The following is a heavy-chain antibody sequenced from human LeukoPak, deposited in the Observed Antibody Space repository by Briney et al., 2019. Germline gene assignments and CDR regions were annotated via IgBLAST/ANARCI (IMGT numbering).Heavy chain of an antibody. CDR3: VKGGAYGSGSYCDY. CDR2: ISGGGST. V-gene: IGHV3-23*01. J-gene: IGHJ4*02. D-gene: IGHD3-10*01. Sequence: GGSLGLSCTTSGFTFSLHGMHWVRQAPGKGLEWVSSISGGGSTNYADSVKARFTISRDNSKGTLYLQMNSLRADDTAVYYCVKGGAYGSGSYCDYWGQGTLVTVSS. CDR1: GFTFSLHG.